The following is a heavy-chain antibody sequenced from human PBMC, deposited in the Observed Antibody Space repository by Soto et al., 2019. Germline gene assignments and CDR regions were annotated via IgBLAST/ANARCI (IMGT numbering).Heavy chain of an antibody. V-gene: IGHV4-34*01. D-gene: IGHD5-12*01. CDR3: ARCTTNEGYANHGMDV. CDR1: GGSFSGYY. Sequence: QVQLQQWGAGLLKPSETLSLTCAVYGGSFSGYYWSWIRQPPGKGLEWIGEINHSGSTNYNPSLKSRVPISVETSKNQFSLQLSSVTAADTAVYYCARCTTNEGYANHGMDVCGQGTTVTVSS. J-gene: IGHJ6*02. CDR2: INHSGST.